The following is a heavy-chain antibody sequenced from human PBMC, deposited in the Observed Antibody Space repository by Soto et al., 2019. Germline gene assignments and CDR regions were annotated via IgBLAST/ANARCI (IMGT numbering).Heavy chain of an antibody. Sequence: EVQLLESGGGLVQPGGSLRLSCAASGFTFSSYAMSWVRQTPEKGLEWVSTISGSGGSTYYADSVKGRFTISRDNSKNTLYLQMSSLRAEDTAVYYCVKPVMTTPTLGAFDIWGEGTMVTVSS. V-gene: IGHV3-23*01. J-gene: IGHJ3*02. CDR3: VKPVMTTPTLGAFDI. D-gene: IGHD3-22*01. CDR2: ISGSGGST. CDR1: GFTFSSYA.